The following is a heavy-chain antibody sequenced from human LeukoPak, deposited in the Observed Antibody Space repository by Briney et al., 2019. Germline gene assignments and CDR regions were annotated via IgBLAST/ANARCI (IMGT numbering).Heavy chain of an antibody. CDR1: GYSISSGYY. J-gene: IGHJ4*02. CDR3: ARETRPSGITMIAVAYFDY. Sequence: SESLSLTCTVYGYSISSGYYWGWIRQPPGEGLEWIGSIYDSGSTYYNPSLKSRVTISVHTSKNHFSLKLSSVTAADTAVYYCARETRPSGITMIAVAYFDYWGQGTPVTVSS. D-gene: IGHD3-22*01. CDR2: IYDSGST. V-gene: IGHV4-38-2*02.